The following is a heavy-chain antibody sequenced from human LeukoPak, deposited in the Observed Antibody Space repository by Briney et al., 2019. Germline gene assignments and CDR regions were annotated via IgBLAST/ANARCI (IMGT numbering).Heavy chain of an antibody. CDR3: AAGADSSLLNWFDP. V-gene: IGHV1-2*02. J-gene: IGHJ5*02. CDR1: EYTFTAYY. Sequence: GASVKVSCKASEYTFTAYYMHWVRQAPGQGLEWMGWINPNSGGTNYAQKFQERVTITRDMSTSTAYMELSSLRSEDTAVYYCAAGADSSLLNWFDPWGQGTLVTVSS. CDR2: INPNSGGT. D-gene: IGHD6-13*01.